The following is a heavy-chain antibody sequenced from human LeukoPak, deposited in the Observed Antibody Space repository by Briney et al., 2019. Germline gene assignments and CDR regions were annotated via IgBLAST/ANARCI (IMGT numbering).Heavy chain of an antibody. CDR3: ARDPGYYYDSSGYYYPSFDY. D-gene: IGHD3-22*01. CDR2: ISSSSSYI. V-gene: IGHV3-21*01. CDR1: GFTFSSYS. Sequence: GGSLRLSCAASGFTFSSYSMNWVRQAPGKGLEWVSSISSSSSYIYYADSVKGRFTISRDNAKNSLYLQMNSLRAEDTAVYYCARDPGYYYDSSGYYYPSFDYWGQGTLVTVSS. J-gene: IGHJ4*02.